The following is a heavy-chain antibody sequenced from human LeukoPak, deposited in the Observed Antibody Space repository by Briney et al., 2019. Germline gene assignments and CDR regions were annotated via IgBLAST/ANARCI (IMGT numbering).Heavy chain of an antibody. CDR1: GFTFSDYY. CDR2: ISSSGSTI. Sequence: GGSLRLSCAASGFTFSDYYMSWIRQAPGKGPEWVSYISSSGSTIYYADSVKGRFTISRDNAKNLLYLQMNSLRAEGTALFYCARLVGGAGSPYFEHWGQGTLVTVSS. J-gene: IGHJ1*01. V-gene: IGHV3-11*01. CDR3: ARLVGGAGSPYFEH. D-gene: IGHD2-15*01.